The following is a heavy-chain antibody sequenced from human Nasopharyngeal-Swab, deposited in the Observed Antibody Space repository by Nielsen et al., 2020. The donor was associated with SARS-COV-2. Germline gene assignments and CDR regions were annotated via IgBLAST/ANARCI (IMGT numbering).Heavy chain of an antibody. J-gene: IGHJ6*02. D-gene: IGHD1-1*01. Sequence: SETLSLTCTVSGGSISSGSYYWSWIRQPAGKGLEWIGYIYYSGSTNYNPSLKSRVTISVDTSKNQFSLKLSSVTAADTAVYYCARDGRRAVRSNYYYYGMDVWGQGTTVTVSS. V-gene: IGHV4-61*10. CDR3: ARDGRRAVRSNYYYYGMDV. CDR1: GGSISSGSYY. CDR2: IYYSGST.